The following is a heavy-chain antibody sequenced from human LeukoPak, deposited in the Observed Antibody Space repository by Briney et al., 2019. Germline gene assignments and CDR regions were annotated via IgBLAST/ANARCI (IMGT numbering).Heavy chain of an antibody. CDR3: ARVAYYYYYYMDV. Sequence: GGSLRLSCAASGFTFSSYWMYWVRQAPGKGLVWVSRINSDGSSTSYADSVKGRFTISRDNAKNTLYLQMNSLRAEDTAVYYCARVAYYYYYYMDVWGKGTTVTVSS. CDR1: GFTFSSYW. J-gene: IGHJ6*03. CDR2: INSDGSST. V-gene: IGHV3-74*01.